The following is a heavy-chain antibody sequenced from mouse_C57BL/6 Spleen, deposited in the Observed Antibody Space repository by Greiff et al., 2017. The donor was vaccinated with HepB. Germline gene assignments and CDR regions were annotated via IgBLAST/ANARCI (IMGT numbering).Heavy chain of an antibody. CDR3: ASLGRSLFDY. J-gene: IGHJ2*01. Sequence: QVQLQQPGAELVMPGASVKLSCKASGYTFTSYWMHWVKQRPGQGLEWIGEIDPSDSYTNYNQKFKGKSTLTVDKSSSTAYMQLSSLTSEDSAVYYCASLGRSLFDYWGQGTTLTVSS. CDR1: GYTFTSYW. D-gene: IGHD4-1*01. CDR2: IDPSDSYT. V-gene: IGHV1-69*01.